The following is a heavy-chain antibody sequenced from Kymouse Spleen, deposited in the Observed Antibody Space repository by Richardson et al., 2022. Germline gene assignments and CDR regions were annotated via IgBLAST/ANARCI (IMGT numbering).Heavy chain of an antibody. CDR3: TTSYSGSYYAFDY. CDR1: GFTFSNAW. D-gene: IGHD1-26*01. V-gene: IGHV3-15*01. J-gene: IGHJ4*02. Sequence: EVQLVESGGGLVKPGGSLRLSCAASGFTFSNAWMSWVRQAPGKGLEWVGRIKSKTDGGTTDYAAPVKGRFTISRDDSKNTLYLQMNSLKTEDTAVYYCTTSYSGSYYAFDYWGQGTLVTVSS. CDR2: IKSKTDGGTT.